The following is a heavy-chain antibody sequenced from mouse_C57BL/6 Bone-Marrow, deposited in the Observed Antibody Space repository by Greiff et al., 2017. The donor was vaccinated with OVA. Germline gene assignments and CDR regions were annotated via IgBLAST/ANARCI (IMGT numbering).Heavy chain of an antibody. D-gene: IGHD2-4*01. Sequence: VQLQQSGPELVKPGDSVKISCKASGYSFTGYFMNWVMQSHGKSLEWIGRINPYNGDTFYNQKFKGKATLTVDKSSSTAHMELRSLTSEDSAVYYCARFDYFAWFAYWGQGTLVTVAA. J-gene: IGHJ3*01. CDR2: INPYNGDT. CDR3: ARFDYFAWFAY. CDR1: GYSFTGYF. V-gene: IGHV1-20*01.